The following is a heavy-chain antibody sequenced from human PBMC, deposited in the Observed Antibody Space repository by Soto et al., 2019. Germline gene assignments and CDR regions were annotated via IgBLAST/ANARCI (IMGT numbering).Heavy chain of an antibody. CDR2: INAGNGNT. CDR3: ARGYYDILTGYKLTPPYYFDY. CDR1: GYTFTSYA. Sequence: GASVKVSCKASGYTFTSYAMHWVRQAPGQRLEWMGWINAGNGNTKYSQKFPGRVTITRDTSASTAYMELSSLRSEDTAVYYCARGYYDILTGYKLTPPYYFDYWGQGTLVTVSS. J-gene: IGHJ4*02. D-gene: IGHD3-9*01. V-gene: IGHV1-3*01.